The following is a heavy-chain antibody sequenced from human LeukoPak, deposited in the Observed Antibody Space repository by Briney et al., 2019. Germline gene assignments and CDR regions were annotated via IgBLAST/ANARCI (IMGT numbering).Heavy chain of an antibody. V-gene: IGHV1-69*05. Sequence: SVKVSCKASGGTFSSYAISWVRQSPGQGLEWMGRIIPIFGTANYAQKFQARVTITTDESTTTTYMDLRNLRSEATAETSGCRAMLIRRSVFDYWGQGTLVTVSS. D-gene: IGHD2-21*01. CDR1: GGTFSSYA. CDR3: CRAMLIRRSVFDY. CDR2: IIPIFGTA. J-gene: IGHJ4*02.